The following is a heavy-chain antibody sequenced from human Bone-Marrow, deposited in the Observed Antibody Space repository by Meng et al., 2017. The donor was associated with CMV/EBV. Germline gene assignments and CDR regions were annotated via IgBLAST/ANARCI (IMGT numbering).Heavy chain of an antibody. CDR2: ITETSGNR. Sequence: GESLKISCVASGFTFSGYTMNWVRQAPGRGLEWVSCITETSGNRHYADFVKGRFTISRDDSKNTLNLEMKSLRAEDTAVYYCANTYMTPFYYSGMAVWGQGPTVTVSS. J-gene: IGHJ6*02. CDR3: ANTYMTPFYYSGMAV. D-gene: IGHD3-10*01. V-gene: IGHV3-23*01. CDR1: GFTFSGYT.